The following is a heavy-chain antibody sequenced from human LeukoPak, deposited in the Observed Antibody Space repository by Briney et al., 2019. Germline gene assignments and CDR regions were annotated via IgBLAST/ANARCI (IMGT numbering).Heavy chain of an antibody. CDR3: AKLDYYDTH. CDR2: ITGSSAST. V-gene: IGHV3-23*01. CDR1: GFTFSSYA. Sequence: GGSLRLSCAASGFTFSSYAMSWVRQAPGKGLEWVSSITGSSASTYYADSVKGRFTISRDNSKNTLYLQVNSLRAEDMAVYFCAKLDYYDTHWGQGTLVTVSS. J-gene: IGHJ4*02. D-gene: IGHD3-22*01.